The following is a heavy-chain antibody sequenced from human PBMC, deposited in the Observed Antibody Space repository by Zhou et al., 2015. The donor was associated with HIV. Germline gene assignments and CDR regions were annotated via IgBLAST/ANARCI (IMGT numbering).Heavy chain of an antibody. D-gene: IGHD2-2*02. CDR2: FNPHSGAT. V-gene: IGHV1-2*02. J-gene: IGHJ6*02. CDR1: GYTFIDYY. CDR3: ATGCSTTRCFTEYGMDV. Sequence: QVQLVQSGAEVKKPGASVTVSCKASGYTFIDYYLHWVRQAPGKGLEWMGWFNPHSGATDYAQKFQGRLTMTRDTSINTAYMQLRRLRSDDTAVYYCATGCSTTRCFTEYGMDVWGQGDHGHRLL.